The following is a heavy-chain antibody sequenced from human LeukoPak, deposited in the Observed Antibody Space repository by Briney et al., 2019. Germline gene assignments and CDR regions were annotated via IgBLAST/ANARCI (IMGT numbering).Heavy chain of an antibody. CDR1: GYSFTSYW. V-gene: IGHV5-51*01. Sequence: GESLKISCKGSGYSFTSYWIGWVRQMPGKGLEWMGIIYPADSDIRYSPSFQGQVTISADKSISTAYLQWSSLKASDTAMYYCARQEYCSGGGCYTWFDPWGQGTLVTVSS. J-gene: IGHJ5*02. D-gene: IGHD2-15*01. CDR3: ARQEYCSGGGCYTWFDP. CDR2: IYPADSDI.